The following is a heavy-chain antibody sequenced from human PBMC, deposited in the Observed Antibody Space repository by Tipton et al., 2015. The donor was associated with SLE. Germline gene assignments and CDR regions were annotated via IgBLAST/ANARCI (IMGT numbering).Heavy chain of an antibody. CDR3: ARDPFSIPDY. CDR1: GFTFSSNW. Sequence: SLRLSCAASGFTFSSNWMGWVRQAPGKGLEWVANINQDGSDKYYVDSVKGRFTISRDNAKNSLYLQMNSLRAEDTAVYFCARDPFSIPDYWGQGTLVTVSS. J-gene: IGHJ4*02. D-gene: IGHD3-3*02. V-gene: IGHV3-7*01. CDR2: INQDGSDK.